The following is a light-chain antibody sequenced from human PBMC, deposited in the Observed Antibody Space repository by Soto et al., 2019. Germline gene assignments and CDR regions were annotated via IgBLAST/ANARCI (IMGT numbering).Light chain of an antibody. CDR3: QQYYRPWT. V-gene: IGKV4-1*01. CDR2: WVS. CDR1: QSVLYSSNNKNY. J-gene: IGKJ1*01. Sequence: DIVMTQSPDSLAVSLGERATINCKSSQSVLYSSNNKNYLAWYQQKPGQRPKVLIYWVSTRTSGVPDRFSGSGSGTDFTLTIISLQDEDVAIYYCQQYYRPWTFGQGTKVEI.